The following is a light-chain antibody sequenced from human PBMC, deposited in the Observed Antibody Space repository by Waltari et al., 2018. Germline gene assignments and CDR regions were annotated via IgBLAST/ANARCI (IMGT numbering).Light chain of an antibody. CDR3: QQTASSPPLT. CDR1: PTINQY. V-gene: IGKV1-39*01. Sequence: EIRMTQSPLSLSASVGDRVVITCRASPTINQYLNWYQKKSGQAPRLLISSVSKLQRGVPTRVSGSGLDSECTLTITNVQFEDSATYFCQQTASSPPLTFGQGTKVEIK. CDR2: SVS. J-gene: IGKJ1*01.